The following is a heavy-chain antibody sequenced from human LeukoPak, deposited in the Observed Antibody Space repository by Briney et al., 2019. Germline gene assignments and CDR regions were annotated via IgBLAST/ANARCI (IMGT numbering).Heavy chain of an antibody. CDR3: ARADCSSSSCYTVSY. Sequence: GGSLRLSCAASGFTFNSYAMQWVRQAPGKGLEYVSGIDSIGDSTYYANSVKGRFSISRDNSKNTVYLQMDSLRAEDMAVYYCARADCSSSSCYTVSYWGQGTLVTVSS. D-gene: IGHD2-2*02. CDR1: GFTFNSYA. J-gene: IGHJ4*02. V-gene: IGHV3-64*01. CDR2: IDSIGDST.